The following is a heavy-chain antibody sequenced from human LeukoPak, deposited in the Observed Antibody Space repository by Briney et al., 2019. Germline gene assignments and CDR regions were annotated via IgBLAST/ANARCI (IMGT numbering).Heavy chain of an antibody. V-gene: IGHV1-24*01. D-gene: IGHD6-19*01. J-gene: IGHJ4*02. CDR3: ATGSSGWYRAPSSFDY. CDR2: FDPEDGET. CDR1: GYTLTELS. Sequence: ASGKVSCTFAGYTLTELSMPWVRQAPGKGLEWRGGFDPEDGETIYAQKFQGRVTMTEDTSTDTAYKELSSLRSEDTAVYYCATGSSGWYRAPSSFDYWGQGTLVTVSS.